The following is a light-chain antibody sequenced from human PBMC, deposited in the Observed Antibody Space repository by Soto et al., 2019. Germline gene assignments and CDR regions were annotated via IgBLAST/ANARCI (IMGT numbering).Light chain of an antibody. CDR2: DAS. CDR3: QQYDSYPWT. V-gene: IGKV1-9*01. J-gene: IGKJ1*01. Sequence: ERSNLTCRGSEDSRTYVAWYQQKPGKAPKLLIHDASTWHSGVPSRFSGGGSGTEFTLTISSLQPEDFATYYCQQYDSYPWTFGQGTKVDIK. CDR1: EDSRTY.